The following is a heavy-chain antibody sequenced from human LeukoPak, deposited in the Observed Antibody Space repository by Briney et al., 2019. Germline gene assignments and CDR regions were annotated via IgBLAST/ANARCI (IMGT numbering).Heavy chain of an antibody. J-gene: IGHJ6*03. CDR2: IYTSGST. Sequence: SETLSLTCTVSGGSISSGSYYWSWIRQPAGKGLEWIVRIYTSGSTNYSPSLKSRATISVDTSKNQFSLELSSVTAADTAVYYCASVRRGFGESSKYYSYYYMHVWGNGTTVTIAS. CDR3: ASVRRGFGESSKYYSYYYMHV. D-gene: IGHD3-10*01. CDR1: GGSISSGSYY. V-gene: IGHV4-61*02.